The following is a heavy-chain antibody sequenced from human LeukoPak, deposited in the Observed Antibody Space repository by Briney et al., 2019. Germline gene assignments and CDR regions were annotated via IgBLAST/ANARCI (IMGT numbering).Heavy chain of an antibody. Sequence: SETLSLTCSVSGASISSYYWTWIRQPPGKGLGWIGYIYPSGSSSYSPSLKSRLTMSVDTSKKQFSLNVRSVTAGDTAVYYCARHRALLSSFDPWGQGTLVTVSS. D-gene: IGHD6-6*01. CDR1: GASISSYY. CDR3: ARHRALLSSFDP. J-gene: IGHJ5*02. CDR2: IYPSGSS. V-gene: IGHV4-4*09.